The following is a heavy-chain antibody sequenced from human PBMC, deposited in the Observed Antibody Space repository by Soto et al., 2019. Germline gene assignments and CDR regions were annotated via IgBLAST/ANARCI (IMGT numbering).Heavy chain of an antibody. CDR1: GFLFSNAW. D-gene: IGHD5-12*01. Sequence: EVQMVESGGGLVKPGGSLRLSCAASGFLFSNAWMSWVRQAPGKGLEWVGRIKTNANGGTTDYATAVKGRFTVSRDDSKNTVCLHMNSLKSEDTAVDDCTGGDIAGDFDYWGQGTLVTVSS. V-gene: IGHV3-15*01. CDR2: IKTNANGGTT. CDR3: TGGDIAGDFDY. J-gene: IGHJ4*02.